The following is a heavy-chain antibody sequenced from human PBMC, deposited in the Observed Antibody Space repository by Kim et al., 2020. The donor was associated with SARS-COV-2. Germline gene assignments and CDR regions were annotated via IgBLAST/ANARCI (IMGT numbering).Heavy chain of an antibody. CDR2: IYYSGST. CDR1: GGSISSYY. CDR3: ARGLYYYDSSGYYPPMRYFDY. J-gene: IGHJ4*02. D-gene: IGHD3-22*01. V-gene: IGHV4-59*01. Sequence: SETLSLTCTVSGGSISSYYWSWIRQPPGKGLEWIGYIYYSGSTNYNPSLKSRVTISVDTSKNQFSLKLSSVTAADTAVYYCARGLYYYDSSGYYPPMRYFDYWGQGTLVTVSS.